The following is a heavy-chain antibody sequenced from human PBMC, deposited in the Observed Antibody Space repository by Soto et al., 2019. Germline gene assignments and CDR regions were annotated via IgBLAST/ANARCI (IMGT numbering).Heavy chain of an antibody. CDR1: GYTLTELS. D-gene: IGHD3-10*01. V-gene: IGHV1-24*01. CDR3: ARLHWHPRGKHYYYYDTDV. CDR2: FDPEDGET. Sequence: ASVKVSCKVSGYTLTELSMHWVRQAPGKGLEWMGGFDPEDGETIYAQKFQGRVTITADKSASTAYMELSSLRPEDTAVYYCARLHWHPRGKHYYYYDTDVWGKGTTVTVSS. J-gene: IGHJ6*04.